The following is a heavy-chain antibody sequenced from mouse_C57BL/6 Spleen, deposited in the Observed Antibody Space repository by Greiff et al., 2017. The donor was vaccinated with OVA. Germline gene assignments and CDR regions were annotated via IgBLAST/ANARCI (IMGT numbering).Heavy chain of an antibody. D-gene: IGHD1-1*02. V-gene: IGHV1-75*01. CDR1: GYTFTDYY. Sequence: QVQLKESGPELVKPGASVKISCKASGYTFTDYYINWVKQRPGQGLEWIGWIFPGSGSTYYNEKFKGKATLTVDKSSSTAYMLLSSLTSEDSAVYFCASPTRGSEDYYAMDYWGQGTSVTVSS. J-gene: IGHJ4*01. CDR3: ASPTRGSEDYYAMDY. CDR2: IFPGSGST.